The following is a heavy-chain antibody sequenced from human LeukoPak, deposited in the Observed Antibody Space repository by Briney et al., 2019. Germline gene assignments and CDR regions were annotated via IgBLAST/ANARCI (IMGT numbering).Heavy chain of an antibody. CDR2: IGTAGDP. D-gene: IGHD1-14*01. V-gene: IGHV3-13*05. CDR3: AHPDLGDAFDI. Sequence: GGSLGLSCAASGFTFSSYDMHWVRQATGRGLEWVSAIGTAGDPYYPGSVKDRFTISRENAKNSLYLQMNSLRAGDTAVYYCAHPDLGDAFDIWGQGTMVTVSS. J-gene: IGHJ3*02. CDR1: GFTFSSYD.